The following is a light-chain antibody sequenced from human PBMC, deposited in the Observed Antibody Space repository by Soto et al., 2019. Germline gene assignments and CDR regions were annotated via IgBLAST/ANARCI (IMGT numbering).Light chain of an antibody. CDR1: QSVSSSY. V-gene: IGKV3-20*01. J-gene: IGKJ2*01. Sequence: EIVLTQSPGTLSLSPGERATLSCRASQSVSSSYLAWYQQKPGQAPRLLIYGASSRATGIPDRFSGSGSGTDFTLTISRLAPEDFAVYYCQQYASSPPMYTFGQGTKLEIK. CDR3: QQYASSPPMYT. CDR2: GAS.